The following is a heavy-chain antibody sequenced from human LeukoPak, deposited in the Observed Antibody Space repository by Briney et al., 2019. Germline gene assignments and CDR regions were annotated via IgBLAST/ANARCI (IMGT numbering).Heavy chain of an antibody. CDR3: AKGVTSGWRTFDY. J-gene: IGHJ4*02. V-gene: IGHV3-23*01. Sequence: PGGSLRLSCAASGFTFSSYAMSWVRQAPGKGLEWVSVINNSGGSTHYADSVKGRLTISRDNSKSTLYLQMNSLRAEDTAVYYCAKGVTSGWRTFDYWGQGTLVTVSS. D-gene: IGHD6-19*01. CDR2: INNSGGST. CDR1: GFTFSSYA.